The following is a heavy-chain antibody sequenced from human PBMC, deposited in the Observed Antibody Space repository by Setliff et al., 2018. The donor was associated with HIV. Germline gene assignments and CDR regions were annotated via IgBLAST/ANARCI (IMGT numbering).Heavy chain of an antibody. V-gene: IGHV4-30-4*08. CDR2: IYYSGST. J-gene: IGHJ4*02. CDR3: ARVRLRVPPSIFDY. D-gene: IGHD2-2*01. Sequence: SETLSLTCTVSGGSISSGDYYWSWIRQPPGKGLEWIGYIYYSGSTYYNPSLKSRVTISTDTSKNQFSLRLNSVTAADTAVYYCARVRLRVPPSIFDYWGQGALVTVSS. CDR1: GGSISSGDYY.